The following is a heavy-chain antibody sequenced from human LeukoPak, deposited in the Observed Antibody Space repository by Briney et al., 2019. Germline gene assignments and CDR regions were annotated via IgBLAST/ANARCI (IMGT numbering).Heavy chain of an antibody. CDR2: IYRDGGT. CDR3: ARGGLWPPDY. D-gene: IGHD4/OR15-4a*01. Sequence: PGGSLRLSCAASGFTVSSNYMSWVRQAPGKGLEWVSVIYRDGGTYYADSVKGRFTISRDNSKNTLYLQMNSLRVEDTAVYYCARGGLWPPDYWXXGTXVXVSX. CDR1: GFTVSSNY. J-gene: IGHJ4*01. V-gene: IGHV3-66*01.